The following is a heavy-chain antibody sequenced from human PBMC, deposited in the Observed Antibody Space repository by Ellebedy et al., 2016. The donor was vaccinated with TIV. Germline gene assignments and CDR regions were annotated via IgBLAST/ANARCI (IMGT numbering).Heavy chain of an antibody. Sequence: GESLKISXEASGLIFTHASMTWVRQAPGKGLEWIGRIQSRSEGGTAAYAAPVQGRFIISRDESENKLFLQMHSLRTEDTGVYYCNTGWAYDDWGQGTRVTVSS. J-gene: IGHJ3*01. V-gene: IGHV3-15*05. CDR1: GLIFTHAS. CDR2: IQSRSEGGTA. CDR3: NTGWAYDD.